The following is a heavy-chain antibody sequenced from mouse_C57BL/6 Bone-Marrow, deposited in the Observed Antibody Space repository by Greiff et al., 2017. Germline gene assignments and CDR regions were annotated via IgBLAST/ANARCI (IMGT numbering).Heavy chain of an antibody. V-gene: IGHV7-3*01. CDR1: GFTFTDYY. D-gene: IGHD1-1*01. CDR3: ARYDYGSSYGWFAY. J-gene: IGHJ3*01. Sequence: EVNLVESGGGLVQPGGSLSLSCAASGFTFTDYYMSWVRQPPGKALEWLGFIRNKANGYTTEYSASVKGRFTISRDNSQSILYLQMNALRAEDSATYYCARYDYGSSYGWFAYGGQGTLVTVSA. CDR2: IRNKANGYTT.